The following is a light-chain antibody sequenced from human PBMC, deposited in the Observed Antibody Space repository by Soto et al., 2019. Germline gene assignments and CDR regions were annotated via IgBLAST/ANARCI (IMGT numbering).Light chain of an antibody. CDR2: EGS. Sequence: NVMTQTPLSLSVTPGQPASISCKSSQSLLHIDGKTYLYWYLQKAGQPPQLLIYEGSNRFSGVPDRFSGSGSGTDFTLKISRVEAEDVGIYYCMQSIHLPLFTFGHGTKVDIK. CDR1: QSLLHIDGKTY. CDR3: MQSIHLPLFT. J-gene: IGKJ3*01. V-gene: IGKV2D-29*01.